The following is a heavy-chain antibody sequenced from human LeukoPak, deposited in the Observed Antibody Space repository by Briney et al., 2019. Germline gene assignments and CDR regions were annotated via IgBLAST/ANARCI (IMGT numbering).Heavy chain of an antibody. CDR3: ASRSGSYYFDY. J-gene: IGHJ4*02. CDR2: IIPILGIA. CDR1: GGTFSSYA. Sequence: ASVKVSCKASGGTFSSYAISWVRQAPGQGLEWMGRIIPILGIANYAQKFQGRVTITADKSTSTAYMELSSLRSEDTAVYYCASRSGSYYFDYWGQGTLVTVSS. D-gene: IGHD1-26*01. V-gene: IGHV1-69*04.